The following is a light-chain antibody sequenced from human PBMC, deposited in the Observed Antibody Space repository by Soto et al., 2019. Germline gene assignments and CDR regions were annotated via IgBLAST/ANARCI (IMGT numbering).Light chain of an antibody. CDR2: EAS. CDR1: QSISSC. Sequence: DIQMTQSPSTLSASLGDRVTITCRASQSISSCLAWYQQKPGKAPKLLIHEASRLESGVPSRFGGNGSATESTPTISCLHAEDFATYYCQEYNNLPHAFGVGTWVVIK. V-gene: IGKV1-5*01. CDR3: QEYNNLPHA. J-gene: IGKJ4*01.